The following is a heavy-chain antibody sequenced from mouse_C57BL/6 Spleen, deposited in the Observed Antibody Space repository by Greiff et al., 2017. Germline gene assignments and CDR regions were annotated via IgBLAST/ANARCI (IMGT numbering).Heavy chain of an antibody. Sequence: VQLQQPGAELVRPGTSVKLSCKASGYTFTSYWMHWVKQRPGQGLEWIGVIDPSDSYTNYNQKFKGKATLTVDTSSSTAYMQLSSLTSEDSAVXYCARDFAYWGQGTLVTVSA. CDR1: GYTFTSYW. J-gene: IGHJ3*01. V-gene: IGHV1-59*01. CDR2: IDPSDSYT. CDR3: ARDFAY.